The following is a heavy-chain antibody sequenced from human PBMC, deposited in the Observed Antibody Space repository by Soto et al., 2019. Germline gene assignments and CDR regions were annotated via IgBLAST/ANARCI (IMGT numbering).Heavy chain of an antibody. CDR3: ASQDHNYYDNPSFDY. D-gene: IGHD3-22*01. V-gene: IGHV4-39*01. J-gene: IGHJ4*02. CDR2: MYYSGST. CDR1: GGSISSSSYY. Sequence: SETLSLTCTVSGGSISSSSYYWGWIRQPPGKGLEWIGSMYYSGSTYYNPSLKSRVTISVDTSKNQFSLKLSSVTAADTAVYYCASQDHNYYDNPSFDYWGQGTLVTVS.